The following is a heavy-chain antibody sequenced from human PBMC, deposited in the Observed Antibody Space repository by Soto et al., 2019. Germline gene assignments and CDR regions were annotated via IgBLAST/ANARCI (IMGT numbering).Heavy chain of an antibody. J-gene: IGHJ4*02. V-gene: IGHV1-69*01. CDR2: IILIFGTA. CDR1: GGTFSSYA. D-gene: IGHD4-17*01. CDR3: AQQGTVTLDVLWDY. Sequence: QVQLVQSGAEVKKPGSSVKVSCKASGGTFSSYAISWVRQAPGQGLEWMGGIILIFGTANYAQKFQGRVTITADESTSTAYMELSSLRSEDTAVYYCAQQGTVTLDVLWDYWGQGTLVTVSS.